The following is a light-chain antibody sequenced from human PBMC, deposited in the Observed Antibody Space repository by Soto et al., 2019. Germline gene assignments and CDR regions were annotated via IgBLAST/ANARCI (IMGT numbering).Light chain of an antibody. Sequence: EIVMTQSPATLSVSPGERATLSCRASQSVSSNLGWYQQKPGQAPRLLIYGASTRATGIPARFSGSGSGTEFTLTISSLQSEDFAVYYCRQYNNWRLITFSQGTRLEIK. CDR3: RQYNNWRLIT. J-gene: IGKJ5*01. CDR1: QSVSSN. V-gene: IGKV3-15*01. CDR2: GAS.